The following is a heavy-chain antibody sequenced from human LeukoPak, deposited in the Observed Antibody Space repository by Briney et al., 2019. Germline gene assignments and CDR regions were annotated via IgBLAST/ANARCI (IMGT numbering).Heavy chain of an antibody. V-gene: IGHV3-23*01. CDR2: IVGSGGTT. Sequence: GGSLRLSCAASGFTFSSYGMNWVRQAPGKGLEWVSGIVGSGGTTYYADSVKGRFTISRDNSKNTLYLQMNSLRAEDTAVYYCARVEVESSSSSFDYWGQGTLVTVSS. D-gene: IGHD6-13*01. J-gene: IGHJ4*02. CDR1: GFTFSSYG. CDR3: ARVEVESSSSSFDY.